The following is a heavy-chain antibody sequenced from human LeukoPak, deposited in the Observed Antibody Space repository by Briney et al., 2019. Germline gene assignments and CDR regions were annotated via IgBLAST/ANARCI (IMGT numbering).Heavy chain of an antibody. D-gene: IGHD1-14*01. Sequence: GGSLRLSCAAPGFTFSSYWMSWVRQAPGKGLEWVANIKQDGSEKYYVDSVKGRFTISRDNAKNSLYLQMNSLRAEDTAVYYCARTDAVTVDYWGQGTLVTVSS. CDR1: GFTFSSYW. CDR3: ARTDAVTVDY. J-gene: IGHJ4*02. CDR2: IKQDGSEK. V-gene: IGHV3-7*01.